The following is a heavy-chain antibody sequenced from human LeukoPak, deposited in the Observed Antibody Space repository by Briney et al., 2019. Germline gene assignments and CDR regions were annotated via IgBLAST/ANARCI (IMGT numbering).Heavy chain of an antibody. CDR2: ISAYNGNT. Sequence: ASVKVSCKASGYTFTSYGIGWVRQAPGQGLEWMGWISAYNGNTNYAQKLQGRVTMTTDTSTSTAYMELRSLRSDDTAVYYCARDLHYYDSSGYYIFDYWGQGTLVTVSS. J-gene: IGHJ4*02. CDR3: ARDLHYYDSSGYYIFDY. D-gene: IGHD3-22*01. CDR1: GYTFTSYG. V-gene: IGHV1-18*01.